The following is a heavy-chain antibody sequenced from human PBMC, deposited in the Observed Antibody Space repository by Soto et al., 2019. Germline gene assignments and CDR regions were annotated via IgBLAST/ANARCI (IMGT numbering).Heavy chain of an antibody. Sequence: AGGSLRLSCAASGFTFSSYSMNWVRQAPGKGLEWVSYISSSSTIYYADSVKGRFTISRDNAKNSLYLQMNSLRDEDTAVYYCARDLWFGELSVGHYFDYWGQGTLVTVSS. D-gene: IGHD3-10*01. CDR2: ISSSSTI. V-gene: IGHV3-48*02. CDR1: GFTFSSYS. CDR3: ARDLWFGELSVGHYFDY. J-gene: IGHJ4*02.